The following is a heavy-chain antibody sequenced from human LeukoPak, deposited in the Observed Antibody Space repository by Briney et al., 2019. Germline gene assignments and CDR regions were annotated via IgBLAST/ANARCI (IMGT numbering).Heavy chain of an antibody. J-gene: IGHJ5*02. CDR2: INHSGST. D-gene: IGHD3-16*02. Sequence: SETLSLTCAVYGVSFSGYYWSWIRQPPGKGLEWIGEINHSGSTNYNPSLKSRVTISVDTSKNQFSLKLSSVTAADTAVYYCARVMITFGGVIDYNWFDPWGQGTLVTVSS. CDR1: GVSFSGYY. V-gene: IGHV4-34*01. CDR3: ARVMITFGGVIDYNWFDP.